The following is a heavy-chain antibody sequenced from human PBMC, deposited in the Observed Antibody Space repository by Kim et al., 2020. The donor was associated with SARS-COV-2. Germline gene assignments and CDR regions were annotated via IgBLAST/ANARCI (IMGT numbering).Heavy chain of an antibody. Sequence: GGSLRLSCAASGFTFSSYGMHWVRQAPGKGLEWVALILYDGSNKYYTESVTGRFTISRDNSKNTLSLQMDSLRPEDTAVYFCAKDWAPSFIYYAMDVWGQGTTVTVSS. CDR2: ILYDGSNK. CDR3: AKDWAPSFIYYAMDV. J-gene: IGHJ6*02. V-gene: IGHV3-30*18. CDR1: GFTFSSYG. D-gene: IGHD3-16*01.